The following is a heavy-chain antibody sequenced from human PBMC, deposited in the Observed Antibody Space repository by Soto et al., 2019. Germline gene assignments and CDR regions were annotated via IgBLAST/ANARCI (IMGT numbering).Heavy chain of an antibody. CDR2: ISGYNGNT. V-gene: IGHV1-18*01. CDR1: GYTFSNYG. D-gene: IGHD3-10*01. Sequence: QVQLVQSGAEVKKPGASVTVSCKTSGYTFSNYGINLVRQAPGQGLGWMGWISGYNGNTTYAQPVQGRVTMTTVTSTGTVYMELRSLQSDDTARYYCSTFIMVGGCFDPNYYHGMDVGGQGNTVTVSS. J-gene: IGHJ6*02. CDR3: STFIMVGGCFDPNYYHGMDV.